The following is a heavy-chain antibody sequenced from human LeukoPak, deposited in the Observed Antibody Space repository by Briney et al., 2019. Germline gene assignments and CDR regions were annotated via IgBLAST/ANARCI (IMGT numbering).Heavy chain of an antibody. V-gene: IGHV3-48*01. Sequence: GGSLRLSCAASGFTFSSYSMNWVRQAPGKGLEWVSYISSSSSTIYYADSVKGRFTISRDNAKNSLYLQMNSLRAEDTAVYYCARDLLMVATTVYYYYGMDVWGQGTTVTVSS. CDR1: GFTFSSYS. CDR3: ARDLLMVATTVYYYYGMDV. J-gene: IGHJ6*02. CDR2: ISSSSSTI. D-gene: IGHD5-12*01.